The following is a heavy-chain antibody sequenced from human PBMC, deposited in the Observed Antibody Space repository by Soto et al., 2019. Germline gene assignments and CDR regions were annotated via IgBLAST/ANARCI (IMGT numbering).Heavy chain of an antibody. CDR2: INRDGSHK. D-gene: IGHD3-22*01. CDR3: ARDPHYFYDSTGYYDY. V-gene: IGHV3-7*01. Sequence: GGSLRLSCAASGFTLRNSWVYWVRPAPGKGLEWVANINRDGSHKYYVDSVKGRFTISRDNAENSVFLQMNSLRAEDTAVYYCARDPHYFYDSTGYYDYWGQGTLVTVSS. CDR1: GFTLRNSW. J-gene: IGHJ4*02.